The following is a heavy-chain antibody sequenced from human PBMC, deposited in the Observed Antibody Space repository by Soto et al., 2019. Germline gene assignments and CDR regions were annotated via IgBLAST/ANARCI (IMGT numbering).Heavy chain of an antibody. CDR3: AKDLLQWLGGSGPFDY. Sequence: EVPLLESGGGLVHPGGSLRLSFATSGFSFSSYAMTWLRQAPGKGLEWVSTISPTGGSTYYADSVTGRFTISRDDSKHTLYLHMNSLRAEDTATYYCAKDLLQWLGGSGPFDYWGQGTLVTVSS. V-gene: IGHV3-23*01. J-gene: IGHJ4*02. CDR1: GFSFSSYA. CDR2: ISPTGGST. D-gene: IGHD6-19*01.